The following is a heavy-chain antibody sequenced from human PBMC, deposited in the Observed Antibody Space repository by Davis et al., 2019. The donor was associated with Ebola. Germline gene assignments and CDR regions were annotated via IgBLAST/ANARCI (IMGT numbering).Heavy chain of an antibody. D-gene: IGHD3-16*01. V-gene: IGHV1-46*01. CDR3: ARGGRPHGFDI. CDR1: VYSFPGFY. CDR2: INPSDGST. Sequence: AASVKVSCKPSVYSFPGFYLHWVRQAPGQGLQWVGIINPSDGSTVYAQKFQGRVTMTTDTSTREIYMELGRLRSEDTAVYYCARGGRPHGFDIWGQGTMVTVSS. J-gene: IGHJ3*02.